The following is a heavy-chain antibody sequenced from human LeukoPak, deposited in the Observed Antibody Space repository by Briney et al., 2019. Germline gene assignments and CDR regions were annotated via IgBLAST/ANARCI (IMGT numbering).Heavy chain of an antibody. J-gene: IGHJ4*02. CDR2: IYYSGST. CDR1: GGSLSSYY. D-gene: IGHD3-3*01. V-gene: IGHV4-59*01. Sequence: SETLSLTCTVSGGSLSSYYWSWIRQPPGKGLEWIGDIYYSGSTNYNPSLKSRVTISVDTSKNQFSLKLSSVTAADTAVYYCARGPGQRFLEWLLADYFDYWGQGTLVTVSS. CDR3: ARGPGQRFLEWLLADYFDY.